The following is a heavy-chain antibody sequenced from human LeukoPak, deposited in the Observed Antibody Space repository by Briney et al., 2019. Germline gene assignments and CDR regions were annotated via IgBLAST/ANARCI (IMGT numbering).Heavy chain of an antibody. V-gene: IGHV4-59*01. CDR1: GGSISGYY. Sequence: SETLSLTCTVSGGSISGYYWSWIRQPPGKGLEWIGYIYYSGSTNYNPSLKSRVTISVDTSKNQFSLKLSSVTAADTAVYYCARTKYYYDSSGYYTLIDYWGQGTLVTVSS. D-gene: IGHD3-22*01. CDR3: ARTKYYYDSSGYYTLIDY. J-gene: IGHJ4*02. CDR2: IYYSGST.